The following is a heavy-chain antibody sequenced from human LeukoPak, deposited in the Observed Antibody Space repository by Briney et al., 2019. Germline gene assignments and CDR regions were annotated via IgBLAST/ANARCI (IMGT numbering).Heavy chain of an antibody. J-gene: IGHJ5*02. D-gene: IGHD6-13*01. CDR3: ARGRQQLANWFDP. CDR1: GFTFSSYW. CDR2: INSDGSST. Sequence: GGSLRLSCAASGFTFSSYWMHWVRQAPGKGLVWVSRINSDGSSTSYADSVKGRFTISRDNAKNTLYLQMNSLRAEDTAVYYCARGRQQLANWFDPWGQGTLVTVSS. V-gene: IGHV3-74*01.